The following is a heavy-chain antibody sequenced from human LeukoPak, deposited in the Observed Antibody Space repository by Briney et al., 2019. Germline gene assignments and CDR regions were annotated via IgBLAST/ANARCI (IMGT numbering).Heavy chain of an antibody. J-gene: IGHJ4*02. D-gene: IGHD6-13*01. V-gene: IGHV4-34*01. CDR3: ASCYSSSCLFDY. Sequence: PSETLSLTCAVYGGSFSGYYWSWIRQPPGKGLEWIGEINHSGSTNYNPSLKSRVTISVDTSKNQFSLKLSSVTAADTAVYYCASCYSSSCLFDYWGQGTLVTVSS. CDR2: INHSGST. CDR1: GGSFSGYY.